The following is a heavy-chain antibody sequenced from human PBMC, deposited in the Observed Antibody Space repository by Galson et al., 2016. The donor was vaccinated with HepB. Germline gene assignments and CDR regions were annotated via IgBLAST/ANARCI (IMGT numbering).Heavy chain of an antibody. CDR3: AVYSFPIAAAGPARSLQH. Sequence: SLRLSCAASGFTFSSSWMHWVRQAPGKGLVWVSRINSDGSSTNYADSVKGRFTISRDNAKNTLYLQMNSLRAEDTAVYYCAVYSFPIAAAGPARSLQHWGNGTMVTVAS. CDR2: INSDGSST. V-gene: IGHV3-74*01. D-gene: IGHD6-13*01. J-gene: IGHJ1*01. CDR1: GFTFSSSW.